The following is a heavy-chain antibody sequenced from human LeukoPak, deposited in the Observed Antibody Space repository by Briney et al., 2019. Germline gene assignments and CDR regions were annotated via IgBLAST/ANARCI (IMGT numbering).Heavy chain of an antibody. D-gene: IGHD6-13*01. V-gene: IGHV3-74*01. J-gene: IGHJ4*02. CDR3: ASEGSSWYYFDY. Sequence: GGSLRLSCAASGFTFSSYWMHWVRQAPGKGPVWVSRINSDGSSTSYADSVKGRFTISRDNAKNTLYLQMNSLRAEDTAVYYCASEGSSWYYFDYWGQGTLVTVSS. CDR1: GFTFSSYW. CDR2: INSDGSST.